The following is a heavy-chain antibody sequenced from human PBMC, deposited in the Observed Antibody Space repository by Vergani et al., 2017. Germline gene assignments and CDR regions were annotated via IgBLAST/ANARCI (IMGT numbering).Heavy chain of an antibody. V-gene: IGHV2-5*01. CDR3: AHNPSVVRSLTNELYYYFYYGMDV. J-gene: IGHJ6*02. CDR1: GFSLSTSGEG. Sequence: QITLKESGPTLVKPTQTLTLTCTFSGFSLSTSGEGVAWVRPPPGKALEWLALIYWNDDKRYSPSLKRRLTLTKDTSKNRVVLTMTDMDPADTATYYCAHNPSVVRSLTNELYYYFYYGMDVWGRGTAVTVAS. CDR2: IYWNDDK. D-gene: IGHD2-8*01.